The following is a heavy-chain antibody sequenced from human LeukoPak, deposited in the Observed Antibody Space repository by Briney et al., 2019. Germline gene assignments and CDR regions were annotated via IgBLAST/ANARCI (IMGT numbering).Heavy chain of an antibody. Sequence: SETLSLTCTVSGGSISSYYWSWIRQPPGKGLEWIGYIYYSGSTNYNPSLKSRVTISVDTSKNQFSLKLSSVTAADTAVYYCARETAQFDAFDIWGQGTMVTVSS. CDR2: IYYSGST. J-gene: IGHJ3*02. CDR1: GGSISSYY. CDR3: ARETAQFDAFDI. V-gene: IGHV4-59*01.